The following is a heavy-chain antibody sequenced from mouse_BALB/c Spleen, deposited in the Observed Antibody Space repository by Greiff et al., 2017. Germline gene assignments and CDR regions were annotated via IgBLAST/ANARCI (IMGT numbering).Heavy chain of an antibody. V-gene: IGHV2-9*02. CDR1: GFSLTSYG. Sequence: VQLQESGPGLVAPSQSLSITCTVSGFSLTSYGVHWVRQPPGKGLEWLGVIWAGGSTNYNSALMSRLSISKDNSKSQVFLKMNSLQTDDTAMYYCAYGKAYAMDYWGQGTSVTVSS. D-gene: IGHD2-1*01. CDR2: IWAGGST. CDR3: AYGKAYAMDY. J-gene: IGHJ4*01.